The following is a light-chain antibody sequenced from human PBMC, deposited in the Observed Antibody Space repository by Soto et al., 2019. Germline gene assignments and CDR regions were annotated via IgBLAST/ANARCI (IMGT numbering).Light chain of an antibody. Sequence: QPVLTQSPSASASLGASVKLTCTLSSGHNTYAIAWHQQQPEKGPRYLMKLNSDGSHSKGDGIPDRFSGSSSGAERYLTIASLHSEDEADYYCQTWGTGPWVFGGGTKLTVL. J-gene: IGLJ3*02. CDR2: LNSDGSH. CDR1: SGHNTYA. CDR3: QTWGTGPWV. V-gene: IGLV4-69*01.